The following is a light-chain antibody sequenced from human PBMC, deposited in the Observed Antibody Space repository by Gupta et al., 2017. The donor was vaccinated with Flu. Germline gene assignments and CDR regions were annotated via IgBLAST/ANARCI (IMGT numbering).Light chain of an antibody. V-gene: IGKV3-20*01. CDR1: QSLSTDVATY. J-gene: IGKJ4*01. CDR2: HTS. Sequence: EIVLTQSPGTLSLFPGQRATLSCRASQSLSTDVATYLAWYQQKSGQPPRLLIYHTSTRATGVPARFSGSGSGTDFTLTINSLEPEDFAVYFCMQYRLSTITFGGGTQVELK. CDR3: MQYRLSTIT.